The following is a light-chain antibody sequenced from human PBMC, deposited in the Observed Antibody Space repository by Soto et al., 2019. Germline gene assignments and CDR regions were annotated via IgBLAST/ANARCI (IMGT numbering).Light chain of an antibody. V-gene: IGKV3-11*01. CDR3: QQRNNNWPPSIT. CDR2: DAS. J-gene: IGKJ5*01. Sequence: EIVLTQSPATLSLSPGERATLSCRASQGISSALAWYQQKRGQAPRLLIHDASSRATGIPARFSGSGSGTDFTLTISSLEPEDFAVYYCQQRNNNWPPSITFGQGTRLEIK. CDR1: QGISSA.